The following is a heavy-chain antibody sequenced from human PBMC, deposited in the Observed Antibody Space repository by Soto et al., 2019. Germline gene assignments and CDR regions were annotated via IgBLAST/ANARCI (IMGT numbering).Heavy chain of an antibody. Sequence: PSETLSLTCRVSGAAHNSGHYYWSWIRQVRGKGLDWIGHIYVTGAVDYNPSLRDRITISQETSERQFYLNLRLGTAADTAVYYCARLRIATNNYMWSDPWGQGTLVKVSS. CDR2: IYVTGAV. D-gene: IGHD2-21*01. J-gene: IGHJ5*02. CDR3: ARLRIATNNYMWSDP. V-gene: IGHV4-31*03. CDR1: GAAHNSGHYY.